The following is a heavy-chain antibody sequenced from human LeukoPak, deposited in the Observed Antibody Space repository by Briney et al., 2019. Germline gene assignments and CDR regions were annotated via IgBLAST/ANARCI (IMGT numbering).Heavy chain of an antibody. V-gene: IGHV1-3*01. Sequence: ASVKVSCKASGYTFTSYAMHWVRQAPGQRLEWMGWINAGNGNTKYSRKFQGRVTITRDTSASTAYMELSSLRSEDTAVYYCARASSQWFGELFRFDYWGQGTLVTVSS. CDR1: GYTFTSYA. CDR3: ARASSQWFGELFRFDY. CDR2: INAGNGNT. J-gene: IGHJ4*02. D-gene: IGHD3-10*01.